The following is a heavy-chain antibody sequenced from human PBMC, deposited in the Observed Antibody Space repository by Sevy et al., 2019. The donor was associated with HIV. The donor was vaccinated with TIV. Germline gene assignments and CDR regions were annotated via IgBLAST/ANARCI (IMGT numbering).Heavy chain of an antibody. Sequence: GGSLRLSCAASGFTFSSYAMHWVRQAPGKGLEWVAVISYDGSNKYYADSVKGRFTIYRDNSKNTLYLQMNSLRAEDTAVYYCAREKVVVAAKVPNWFDPWGQGTLVTVSS. J-gene: IGHJ5*02. CDR1: GFTFSSYA. V-gene: IGHV3-30-3*01. CDR2: ISYDGSNK. D-gene: IGHD2-15*01. CDR3: AREKVVVAAKVPNWFDP.